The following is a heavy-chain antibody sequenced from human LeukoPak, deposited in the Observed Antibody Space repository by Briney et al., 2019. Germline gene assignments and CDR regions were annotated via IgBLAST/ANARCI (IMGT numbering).Heavy chain of an antibody. V-gene: IGHV3-23*01. CDR3: AKGRATTTAFDY. J-gene: IGHJ4*02. D-gene: IGHD4-17*01. CDR2: IGGNGRNI. CDR1: GFMFSTYS. Sequence: PGGSLRLSCAASGFMFSTYSMTWVRQAPGKALEWVSYIGGNGRNILYADSVKGRFTISRDLSKSTLYLQMNSLRVEDTAMYYCAKGRATTTAFDYGGQGTRVPVSS.